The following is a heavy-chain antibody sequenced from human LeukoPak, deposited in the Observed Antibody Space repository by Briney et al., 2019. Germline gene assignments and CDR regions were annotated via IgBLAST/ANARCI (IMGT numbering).Heavy chain of an antibody. CDR2: ISSSGSTI. D-gene: IGHD2-15*01. V-gene: IGHV3-11*01. Sequence: GGPLRLSCAASGFTFSDYYMSWIRQAPGKGLEWVSYISSSGSTIYYADSVKGRFTISRDNAKNSLYLQMNSLRAEDTAVYYCARENSLYCSGGSCYHWFDPWGQGTLVTVSS. CDR3: ARENSLYCSGGSCYHWFDP. J-gene: IGHJ5*02. CDR1: GFTFSDYY.